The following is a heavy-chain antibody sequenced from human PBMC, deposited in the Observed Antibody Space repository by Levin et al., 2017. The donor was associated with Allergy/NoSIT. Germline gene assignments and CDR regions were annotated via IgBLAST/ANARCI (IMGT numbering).Heavy chain of an antibody. CDR3: AREALWFGESSYFDY. J-gene: IGHJ4*02. Sequence: SVKVSCKASGGTFSSYAISWVRQAPGQGPEWMGGIIPISGTANYAQEVQGRVTITADKSTNTAYMELSSLRSEDTAVYYCAREALWFGESSYFDYWGQGTLVTVSS. D-gene: IGHD3-10*01. CDR2: IIPISGTA. V-gene: IGHV1-69*06. CDR1: GGTFSSYA.